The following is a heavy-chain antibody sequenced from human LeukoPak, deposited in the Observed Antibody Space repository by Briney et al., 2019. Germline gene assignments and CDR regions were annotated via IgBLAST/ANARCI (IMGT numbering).Heavy chain of an antibody. Sequence: PGGSLRLSCAASGFTFSSYGMTWVRQAPGKGLEWVSVIYSGGSQYYADSVKGRFSISRDNSKNTVYLQMNGLRAEDTAVYYCARDRRYCSGDNCYSGVDYWGQGTLVTVSS. V-gene: IGHV3-53*01. CDR2: IYSGGSQ. CDR3: ARDRRYCSGDNCYSGVDY. D-gene: IGHD2-15*01. J-gene: IGHJ4*02. CDR1: GFTFSSYG.